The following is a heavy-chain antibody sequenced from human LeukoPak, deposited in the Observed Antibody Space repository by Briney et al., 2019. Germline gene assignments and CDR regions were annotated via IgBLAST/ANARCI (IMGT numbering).Heavy chain of an antibody. J-gene: IGHJ3*01. CDR2: ISGSGMLT. V-gene: IGHV3-23*01. CDR1: GFTFSSYS. CDR3: AKFYYDSSGRGNDAFDV. Sequence: GGSLRLSCAASGFTFSSYSMNWVRQAPGKGLEGVSSISGSGMLTYYADSVKGRFTISRDNSKNTLYLQMSSLRAEDTATFYCAKFYYDSSGRGNDAFDVWGQGTMVTVSS. D-gene: IGHD3-22*01.